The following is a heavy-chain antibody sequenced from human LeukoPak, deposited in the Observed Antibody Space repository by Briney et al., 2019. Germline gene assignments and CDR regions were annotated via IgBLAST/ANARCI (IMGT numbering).Heavy chain of an antibody. V-gene: IGHV3-64*04. D-gene: IGHD5-12*01. CDR1: GFTFSTYA. CDR2: ISSNGGGT. CDR3: AKGVQYSPAKPLDN. Sequence: GGSLRLSCSGSGFTFSTYAFHWVRQAPGKGLEYVSAISSNGGGTFYADSVKGRFTISRDNSKNTLHPQMSSLRAEDTAVYYCAKGVQYSPAKPLDNWGQRTLVSASS. J-gene: IGHJ4*02.